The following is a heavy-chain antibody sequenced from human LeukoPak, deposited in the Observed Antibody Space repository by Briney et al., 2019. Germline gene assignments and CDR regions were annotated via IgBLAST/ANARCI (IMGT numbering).Heavy chain of an antibody. J-gene: IGHJ4*02. CDR1: GYTFTGYY. Sequence: ASVKVSCTASGYTFTGYYMHWVRQAPGQGLEWMGWINPNSGGTNYAQKFQGRVTMTRDTSISTAYMELSRLRSDDTAVYYCARSVVVVAAPSYWGQGTLVTVSS. D-gene: IGHD2-15*01. CDR3: ARSVVVVAAPSY. V-gene: IGHV1-2*02. CDR2: INPNSGGT.